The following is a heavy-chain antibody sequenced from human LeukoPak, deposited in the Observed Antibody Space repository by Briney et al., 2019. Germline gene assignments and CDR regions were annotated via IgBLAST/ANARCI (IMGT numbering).Heavy chain of an antibody. V-gene: IGHV3-53*01. CDR2: IYSGGST. CDR3: ARVNFWSGYDY. D-gene: IGHD3-3*01. Sequence: PWGSLRLSCAASGFTVSSNYMSWVRQAPGKGLEWVSVIYSGGSTYYADSVKGRFTISRDNSKNTLYLQMNSLRAEDTAVYYCARVNFWSGYDYWGQGTLVTVSS. J-gene: IGHJ4*02. CDR1: GFTVSSNY.